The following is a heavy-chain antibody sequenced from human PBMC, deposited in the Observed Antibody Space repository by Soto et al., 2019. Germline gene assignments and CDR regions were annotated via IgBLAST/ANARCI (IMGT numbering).Heavy chain of an antibody. CDR1: GGSISSGGYY. Sequence: QVQLQESGPGLVKPSQTLSLTCTVSGGSISSGGYYWSWIRQHPGKGLEWIGSIYYSGSTYYNPSLKSQVTISVDTSNNQFSLKLSSVTAADTAVYSCARGGIGGVDYWGQGTLVTVSS. V-gene: IGHV4-31*01. CDR2: IYYSGST. D-gene: IGHD3-16*01. CDR3: ARGGIGGVDY. J-gene: IGHJ4*02.